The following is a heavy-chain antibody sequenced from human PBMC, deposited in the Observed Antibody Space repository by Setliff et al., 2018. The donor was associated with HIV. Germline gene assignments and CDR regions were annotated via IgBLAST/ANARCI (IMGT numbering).Heavy chain of an antibody. J-gene: IGHJ4*02. V-gene: IGHV5-51*01. Sequence: PGESLKISCKGFGYSFTNFLIGWVRQMPGKGLEWMGIVSPGDSGTSYSPSFQGQVTMSADKSISTAYLQWSSLKASDTAMYYCARLKDVVLMVNDFWGQGTQVTVSS. CDR3: ARLKDVVLMVNDF. D-gene: IGHD2-8*01. CDR1: GYSFTNFL. CDR2: VSPGDSGT.